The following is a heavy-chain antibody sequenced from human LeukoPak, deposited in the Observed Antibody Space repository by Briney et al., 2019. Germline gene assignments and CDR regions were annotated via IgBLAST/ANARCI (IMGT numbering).Heavy chain of an antibody. Sequence: GESLKISCKGSGYSFTSYWIGWVRQMPGKGLEWMGIIYPGDSDTRYSPSFQGQVTISADKSISTAYLQWSSLKASDTAMYYCARQPGLTMVRGGGDDALDVWGQGTMVTVSS. CDR2: IYPGDSDT. CDR3: ARQPGLTMVRGGGDDALDV. V-gene: IGHV5-51*01. J-gene: IGHJ3*01. CDR1: GYSFTSYW. D-gene: IGHD3-10*01.